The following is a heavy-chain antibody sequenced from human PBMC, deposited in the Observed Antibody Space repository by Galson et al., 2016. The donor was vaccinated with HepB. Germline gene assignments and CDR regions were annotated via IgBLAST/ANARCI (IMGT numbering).Heavy chain of an antibody. CDR3: ARDPMIPYNWFDP. J-gene: IGHJ5*02. D-gene: IGHD3-16*01. CDR2: ISSDGSST. CDR1: GFTFSSYW. V-gene: IGHV3-74*01. Sequence: SLRLSCAASGFTFSSYWMHWVRQAPGKGLVWVSRISSDGSSTSYADSVKGRFTISRDNAKNTLYLQMNSLRSEDTAVYYCARDPMIPYNWFDPWGQGALVTVSS.